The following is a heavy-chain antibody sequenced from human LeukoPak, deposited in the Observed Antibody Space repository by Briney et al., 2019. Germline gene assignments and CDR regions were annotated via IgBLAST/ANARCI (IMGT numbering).Heavy chain of an antibody. CDR2: MNPNSGNT. Sequence: GSVKVSCKASGYTFTSYDINWVRQATGQGLEWMGWMNPNSGNTGYAQKFQGRGTMTSNTSISAAYMELSSLRSEDTSVYYCARGIKANPRISAALIPFNWFDPCGQGTLVTVAS. V-gene: IGHV1-8*01. CDR3: ARGIKANPRISAALIPFNWFDP. CDR1: GYTFTSYD. J-gene: IGHJ5*02. D-gene: IGHD6-13*01.